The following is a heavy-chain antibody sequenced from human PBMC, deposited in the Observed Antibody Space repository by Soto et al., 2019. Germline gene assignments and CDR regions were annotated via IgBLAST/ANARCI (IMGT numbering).Heavy chain of an antibody. CDR2: MNPNSGNT. Sequence: QEQLVQSGAEVKKPGASVKVSCKASGYTFTSYDINWVRQATGQGLEWMGWMNPNSGNTGYAQKFQGRVTMTRNTSISTAYMELSSLRSEDTAVYYCARRGYSSSWYYYYYYGMDVWGQGTTVTVSS. CDR1: GYTFTSYD. D-gene: IGHD6-13*01. CDR3: ARRGYSSSWYYYYYYGMDV. J-gene: IGHJ6*02. V-gene: IGHV1-8*01.